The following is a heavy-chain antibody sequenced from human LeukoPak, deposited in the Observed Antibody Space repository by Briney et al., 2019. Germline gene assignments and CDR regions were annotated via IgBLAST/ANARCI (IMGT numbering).Heavy chain of an antibody. CDR3: ARSVVVVAATDAFDI. Sequence: PGESLKISCKGSGYNFTSYWIGWVRQMPGKGLEWMGIIYPGDSDTRYSPSFQGQVTISADKSISTAYLQWSSLKASDTAMYYCARSVVVVAATDAFDIWGQGTMVTVSS. D-gene: IGHD2-15*01. V-gene: IGHV5-51*01. CDR1: GYNFTSYW. CDR2: IYPGDSDT. J-gene: IGHJ3*02.